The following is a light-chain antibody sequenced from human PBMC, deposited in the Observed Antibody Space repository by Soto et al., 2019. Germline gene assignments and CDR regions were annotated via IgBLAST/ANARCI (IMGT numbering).Light chain of an antibody. J-gene: IGKJ5*01. Sequence: EIVLTQSPATLSLSPGERATLSCRASQSVTDNYLAWYQQKPGQAPRLVISGASSRATGIPDRFSGSGSGTDFTLTISRLEPEDFAVYFCQQYGSSRPVIFGQGTRLEIK. CDR1: QSVTDNY. V-gene: IGKV3-20*01. CDR2: GAS. CDR3: QQYGSSRPVI.